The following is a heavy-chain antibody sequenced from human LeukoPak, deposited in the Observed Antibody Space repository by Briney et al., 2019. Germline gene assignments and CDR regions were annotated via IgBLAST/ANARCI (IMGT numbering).Heavy chain of an antibody. CDR2: ISSSSSYI. CDR1: GFTFSSYS. D-gene: IGHD4-11*01. CDR3: ARDLGGNYPPYYYYYMDV. Sequence: PGGSLRLSCAASGFTFSSYSMNWVRRAPGKGLERVSSISSSSSYIYYADSVKGRFTISRDNAKNSLYLQMNSLRAEDTAVYYCARDLGGNYPPYYYYYMDVWGKGTTVTVSS. V-gene: IGHV3-21*01. J-gene: IGHJ6*03.